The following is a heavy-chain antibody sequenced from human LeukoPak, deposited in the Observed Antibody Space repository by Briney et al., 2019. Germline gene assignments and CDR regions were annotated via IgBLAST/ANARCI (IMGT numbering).Heavy chain of an antibody. J-gene: IGHJ4*02. Sequence: RSEPQSLTWSACDSFTSYHYWRWLRQPPGRGLYWVVHSSYSGETNYNPSLESRVTISVDTSRSPSSLKMSSVTDSGTAVYYCATVFSDSSGYPFDNWGQGTLVTVSS. D-gene: IGHD3-22*01. CDR2: SSYSGET. V-gene: IGHV4-59*11. CDR1: DSFTSYHY. CDR3: ATVFSDSSGYPFDN.